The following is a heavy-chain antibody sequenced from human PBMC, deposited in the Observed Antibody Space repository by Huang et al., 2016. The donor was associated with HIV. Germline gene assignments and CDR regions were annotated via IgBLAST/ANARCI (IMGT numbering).Heavy chain of an antibody. D-gene: IGHD6-13*01. CDR3: ARDRGQQLSPFDS. V-gene: IGHV3-21*01. CDR1: GFSLDRYN. Sequence: EVQLVESGGGLVKPGGSLRLSCAASGFSLDRYNMYWVRQTPGKGLQWFASIRPSSSFIDYADSVKGRFSISRDNAKNSLYLQMNNLRGEDTAVYYCARDRGQQLSPFDSWGQGTLVTVSS. CDR2: IRPSSSFI. J-gene: IGHJ4*02.